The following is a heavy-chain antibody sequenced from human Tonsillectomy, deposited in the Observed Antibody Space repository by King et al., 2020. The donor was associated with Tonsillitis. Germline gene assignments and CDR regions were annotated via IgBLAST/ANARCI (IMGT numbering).Heavy chain of an antibody. J-gene: IGHJ4*02. Sequence: VQLVESGGGVVQPGRSLRLSCAASGFTFSSCGMHWVRQAPGKGLEWVAVITYDGSETHYGDSVKGRFTISRDISQNTVYLEMNSLRAEDTAVYHCVKEEGRGWYRVSDFWGQGTLVTVPS. V-gene: IGHV3-30*18. CDR2: ITYDGSET. CDR1: GFTFSSCG. D-gene: IGHD6-19*01. CDR3: VKEEGRGWYRVSDF.